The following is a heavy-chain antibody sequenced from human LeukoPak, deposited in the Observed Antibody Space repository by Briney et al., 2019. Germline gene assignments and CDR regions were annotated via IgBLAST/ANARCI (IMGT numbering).Heavy chain of an antibody. CDR3: ARSSVIRAPNWFDP. Sequence: ASVKVSCKASGYTFTGYYMHWVRQAPGQGLEWMGRINPNSGGTNYAQKFQGRVTMTRDTSISTAYMELSRLRSDDTAVYYCARSSVIRAPNWFDPWGQGTLVTVSS. J-gene: IGHJ5*02. CDR1: GYTFTGYY. D-gene: IGHD2-21*01. V-gene: IGHV1-2*06. CDR2: INPNSGGT.